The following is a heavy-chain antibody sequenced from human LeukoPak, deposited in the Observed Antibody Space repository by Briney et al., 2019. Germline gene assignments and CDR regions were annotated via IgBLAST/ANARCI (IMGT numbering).Heavy chain of an antibody. J-gene: IGHJ4*02. CDR2: ISSSSSTI. Sequence: GGSLRLSCAASGFTFSSYSMNWVRQAPGKGLEWVSYISSSSSTIYYADSVKGRFTISRDNSKNTLYLQMNSLRAEDTAVYYCAKDAYGKDYWGQGTLVTVSS. CDR1: GFTFSSYS. D-gene: IGHD4-17*01. V-gene: IGHV3-48*01. CDR3: AKDAYGKDY.